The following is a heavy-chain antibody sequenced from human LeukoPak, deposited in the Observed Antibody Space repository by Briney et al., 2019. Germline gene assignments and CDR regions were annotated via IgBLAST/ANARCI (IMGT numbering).Heavy chain of an antibody. Sequence: SETLFLTCTVSGGSISSGGYYWSWIRQPPGKGLEWIGYIYHSGSTYYNPSLKSRVTISVDRSKNQFSLKLSSVTAADTAVYYCAREGAHYDILTGWDTFDPWGQGTLVTVSS. V-gene: IGHV4-30-2*01. D-gene: IGHD3-9*01. CDR1: GGSISSGGYY. CDR3: AREGAHYDILTGWDTFDP. CDR2: IYHSGST. J-gene: IGHJ5*02.